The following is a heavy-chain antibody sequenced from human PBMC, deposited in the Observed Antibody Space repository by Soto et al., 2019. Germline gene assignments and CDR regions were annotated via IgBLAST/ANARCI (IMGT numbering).Heavy chain of an antibody. CDR1: GGSISSDD. CDR3: AREPSRYCSGDTCSSPFDY. CDR2: IYYGGSA. D-gene: IGHD2-15*01. Sequence: PSETLCVTCTVAGGSISSDDGSWIRQTTGKGLEWIGDIYYGGSANHNPSLKSRVTVSIDTSKNQFSLILSSVTAADTAVYYCAREPSRYCSGDTCSSPFDYWGQGTLVTVSS. J-gene: IGHJ4*01. V-gene: IGHV4-59*12.